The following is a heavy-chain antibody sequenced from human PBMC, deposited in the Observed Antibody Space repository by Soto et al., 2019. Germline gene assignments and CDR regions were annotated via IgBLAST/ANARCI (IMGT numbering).Heavy chain of an antibody. CDR2: IDSSTKYT. Sequence: QVQLVESGGGLVRPGGSLRLSCEASGFTFRDYYMTWFRQAPGKGPEWLSYIDSSTKYTNYADSVKGPFTISRDNAKNSLYLQMNSLRADDTAVYYCAREYYYTMDGWGQGNMVTVSS. CDR3: AREYYYTMDG. CDR1: GFTFRDYY. V-gene: IGHV3-11*05. J-gene: IGHJ6*02.